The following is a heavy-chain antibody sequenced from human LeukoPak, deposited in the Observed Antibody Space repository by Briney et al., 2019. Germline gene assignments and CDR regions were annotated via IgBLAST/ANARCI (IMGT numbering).Heavy chain of an antibody. CDR3: ARATRYCSGGSCYMGAFDI. D-gene: IGHD2-15*01. V-gene: IGHV4-34*01. J-gene: IGHJ3*02. CDR2: INHSGST. CDR1: GDSISSYY. Sequence: PSETLSLTCTVSGDSISSYYCSWIRQPPGKGLEWIGEINHSGSTNYNLSLKSRVTISVDTSKNQFSLKLSSVTAADTAVYYCARATRYCSGGSCYMGAFDIWGQGTMVTVSS.